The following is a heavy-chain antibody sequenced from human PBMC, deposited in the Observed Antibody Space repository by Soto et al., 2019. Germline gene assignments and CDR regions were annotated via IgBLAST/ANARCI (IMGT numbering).Heavy chain of an antibody. D-gene: IGHD1-20*01. J-gene: IGHJ4*02. Sequence: ASVKVSCETCGDRFSDYGINWVRQAPGQRLEWMGWINAGNGNTKYSQKFQGRVTITRDTSASTAYMELSSLRSEDTAVYYCARDTLRPITGTTFDYWGQGTLVTVSS. V-gene: IGHV1-3*01. CDR1: GDRFSDYG. CDR2: INAGNGNT. CDR3: ARDTLRPITGTTFDY.